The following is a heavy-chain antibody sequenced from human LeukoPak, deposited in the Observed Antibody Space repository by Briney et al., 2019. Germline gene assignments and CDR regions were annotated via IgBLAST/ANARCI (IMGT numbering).Heavy chain of an antibody. CDR2: ISYDGSNK. D-gene: IGHD4-17*01. Sequence: GGSLRLSCAASGFTFSSYAMHWVRQVPGKGLEWVAVISYDGSNKYYADSVKGRFTISRDNSKNTLYLQMNSLRAEDTAVYYCARGYGDYGRIDYWGQGTLVTVSS. J-gene: IGHJ4*02. CDR1: GFTFSSYA. V-gene: IGHV3-30*04. CDR3: ARGYGDYGRIDY.